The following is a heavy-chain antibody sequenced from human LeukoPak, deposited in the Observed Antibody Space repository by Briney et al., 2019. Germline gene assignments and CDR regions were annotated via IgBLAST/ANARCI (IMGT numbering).Heavy chain of an antibody. J-gene: IGHJ4*02. CDR1: GGSISSGGYS. CDR3: ARVGYYDSSGYYPLFDY. Sequence: SETLSLTCAVSGGSISSGGYSWSWIRQPPGKGLEWIGYIYHSGSTYYNPSLKSRVTISVDRSKNQFSLKLSSVTAADTAVYYCARVGYYDSSGYYPLFDYWGQGTLVTVSS. D-gene: IGHD3-22*01. V-gene: IGHV4-30-2*01. CDR2: IYHSGST.